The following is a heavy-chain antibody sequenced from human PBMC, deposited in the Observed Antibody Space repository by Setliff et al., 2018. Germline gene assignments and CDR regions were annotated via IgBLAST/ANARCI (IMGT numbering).Heavy chain of an antibody. CDR1: GGAFSSYA. Sequence: SVKVSCKASGGAFSSYAISWVRQAPGQGLEWMGRIIPIFGTANYAQKFQGRVTITAXXXTSTXXXXXXXXXXXXTXVYYCARGRHPPWSGYPYYYMDVWGKGTTVTVSS. D-gene: IGHD3-3*01. J-gene: IGHJ6*03. CDR2: IIPIFGTA. V-gene: IGHV1-69*07. CDR3: ARGRHPPWSGYPYYYMDV.